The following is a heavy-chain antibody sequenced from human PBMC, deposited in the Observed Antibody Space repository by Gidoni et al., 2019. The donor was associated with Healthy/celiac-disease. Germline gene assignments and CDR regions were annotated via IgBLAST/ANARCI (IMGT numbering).Heavy chain of an antibody. Sequence: QVQLVQSGAEVKKPGASVKVSCKASGYTFTGYYMHWVRQAPGQGLEWMGWINPNSGGTNYAQKFQGRVNMTRDTSISTAYMELSRLRSDDTAVYYCARDYYGSGSYRYYGMDVWSQETTVTVSS. CDR2: INPNSGGT. V-gene: IGHV1-2*02. CDR1: GYTFTGYY. D-gene: IGHD3-10*01. CDR3: ARDYYGSGSYRYYGMDV. J-gene: IGHJ6*02.